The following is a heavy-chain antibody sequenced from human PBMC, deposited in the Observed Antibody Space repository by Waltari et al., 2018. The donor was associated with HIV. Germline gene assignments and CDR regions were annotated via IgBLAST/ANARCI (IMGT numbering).Heavy chain of an antibody. V-gene: IGHV3-74*03. Sequence: VESGGNVVQPGGSLRLSCTASGFVFGGHWMHWVRQSPGGGLFWVSRIDNDGRVIKYANSGKGRVTLSRDNTKEMLFLEMKSLRSEDSGIYYCVKDVAVTHYGVYYSGLDVWGQGTTVTV. CDR3: VKDVAVTHYGVYYSGLDV. J-gene: IGHJ6*02. CDR2: IDNDGRVI. CDR1: GFVFGGHW. D-gene: IGHD2-8*01.